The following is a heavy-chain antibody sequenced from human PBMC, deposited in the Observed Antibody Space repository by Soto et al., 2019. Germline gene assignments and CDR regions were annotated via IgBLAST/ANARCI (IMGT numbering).Heavy chain of an antibody. CDR3: AKVKGFNWNYGFDF. CDR2: IGGNSGTT. CDR1: GLSISNFA. D-gene: IGHD1-7*01. J-gene: IGHJ4*02. Sequence: AESLCLSCAVSGLSISNFAMSWGRQAPRKGLEWAPAIGGNSGTTIYADSLKSRFTISKDYAKNMLYLQMNSLRAADTAVYYCAKVKGFNWNYGFDFWGQGVPVTVSS. V-gene: IGHV3-23*01.